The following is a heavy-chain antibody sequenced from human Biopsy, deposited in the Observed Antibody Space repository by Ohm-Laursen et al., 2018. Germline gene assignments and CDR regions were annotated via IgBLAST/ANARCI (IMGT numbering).Heavy chain of an antibody. CDR2: IYSSGRT. V-gene: IGHV4-4*07. J-gene: IGHJ6*02. CDR1: GGSISDYF. CDR3: ARAVDYYDPYYYYGLDV. D-gene: IGHD3-16*01. Sequence: TLSLTCTVSGGSISDYFWSWIRQPADKGLEYIGRIYSSGRTFYNPSLKSRVTMSVATSDNQFSLKLRSVTAADTAVYYCARAVDYYDPYYYYGLDVWGQGTTVTVSS.